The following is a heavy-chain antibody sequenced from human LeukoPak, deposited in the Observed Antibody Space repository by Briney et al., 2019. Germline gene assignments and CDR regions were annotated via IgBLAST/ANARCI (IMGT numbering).Heavy chain of an antibody. CDR2: ISYDGSNK. CDR1: GFTFSSYA. CDR3: ARDRDSSSWFHMDV. J-gene: IGHJ6*02. D-gene: IGHD6-13*01. V-gene: IGHV3-30-3*01. Sequence: GGSLRLSCAASGFTFSSYAMHWVRQAPGKGLEWVAVISYDGSNKYYADSVKGRFTISRDNSKNTLYLQMNSLRAEDTAVYYCARDRDSSSWFHMDVWGQGTTVTVSS.